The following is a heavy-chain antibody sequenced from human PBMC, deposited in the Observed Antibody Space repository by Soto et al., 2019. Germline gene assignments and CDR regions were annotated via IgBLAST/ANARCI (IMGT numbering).Heavy chain of an antibody. D-gene: IGHD2-2*01. CDR3: ACGDCSSTSCYLTINYYYYGMDV. CDR2: IIPIFGTA. J-gene: IGHJ6*02. CDR1: GGTFSSYA. V-gene: IGHV1-69*13. Sequence: GASVKVSCKASGGTFSSYAISWVRQAPGQGLEWMGGIIPIFGTAKYAQKFQGRVTITADESTSTADMELSSLRSEGTAVYYFACGDCSSTSCYLTINYYYYGMDVWGQGTTVTVSS.